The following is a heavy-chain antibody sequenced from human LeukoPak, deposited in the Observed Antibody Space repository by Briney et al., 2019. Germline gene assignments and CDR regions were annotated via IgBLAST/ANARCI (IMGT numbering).Heavy chain of an antibody. Sequence: GGSLRLSCAASGFSFSSYGMSWVRQAPGKGLEWVSGISDSGDSTYYADSVKGRFTISRDISKNTLFLQMNSLRAEDTAVYYCAKIQGWFNAAFHIGGQGTMVTVSS. V-gene: IGHV3-23*01. D-gene: IGHD6-19*01. CDR2: ISDSGDST. CDR3: AKIQGWFNAAFHI. CDR1: GFSFSSYG. J-gene: IGHJ3*02.